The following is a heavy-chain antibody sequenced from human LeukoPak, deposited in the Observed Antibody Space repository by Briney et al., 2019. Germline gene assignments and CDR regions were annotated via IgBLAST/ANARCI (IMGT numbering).Heavy chain of an antibody. D-gene: IGHD2-2*01. J-gene: IGHJ6*03. CDR1: GGSISSYY. CDR2: IYTSGST. CDR3: ARAPLYCSSTSCHPSYYYYYMDV. V-gene: IGHV4-4*07. Sequence: SETLSLTYTVSGGSISSYYWSWIRQPAGKGLEWIGRIYTSGSTNYNPSLKSRVTMSVDTSKNQFSLKLSSVTAADTAVYYCARAPLYCSSTSCHPSYYYYYMDVWGKGTTVTVSS.